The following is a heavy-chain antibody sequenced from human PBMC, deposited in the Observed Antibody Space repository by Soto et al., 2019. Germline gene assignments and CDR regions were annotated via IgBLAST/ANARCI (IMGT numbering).Heavy chain of an antibody. CDR1: GFTFSDHY. D-gene: IGHD3-22*01. CDR3: ARVTYYYDSRGYYHWYFDL. J-gene: IGHJ2*01. V-gene: IGHV3-11*01. CDR2: ISSSSSNI. Sequence: ESGGGLVKPGGSLRLSCAASGFTFSDHYMSWIRQAPGKGLEWVSYISSSSSNIYYADSVKGRFTISRDRAKNSLYLQMNSLRAEDTAVYYCARVTYYYDSRGYYHWYFDLWGRGTLVTVSS.